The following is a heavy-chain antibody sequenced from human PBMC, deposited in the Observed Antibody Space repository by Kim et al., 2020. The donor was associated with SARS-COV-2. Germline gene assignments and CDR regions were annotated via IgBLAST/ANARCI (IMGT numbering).Heavy chain of an antibody. V-gene: IGHV5-10-1*01. CDR3: ARQRYYGSGTNWFDP. J-gene: IGHJ5*02. D-gene: IGHD3-10*01. Sequence: PSFQGPVTISADKSISTAYLQWSSLKASDTAMYYCARQRYYGSGTNWFDPWGQGTLVTVSS.